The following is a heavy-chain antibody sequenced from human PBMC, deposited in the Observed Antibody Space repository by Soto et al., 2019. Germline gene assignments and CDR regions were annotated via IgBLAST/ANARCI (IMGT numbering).Heavy chain of an antibody. CDR1: GYSFTSYW. J-gene: IGHJ6*02. Sequence: GESLKISCKGSGYSFTSYWISWVRQMPGKGLEWMGRIDPSDSYTNYSPSFQGHVTISANKSISTAYLQWSSLKASDTAMYYCARLGGGYSYGYDYYYYGMDVWGQGTTVTDSS. CDR3: ARLGGGYSYGYDYYYYGMDV. D-gene: IGHD5-18*01. CDR2: IDPSDSYT. V-gene: IGHV5-10-1*01.